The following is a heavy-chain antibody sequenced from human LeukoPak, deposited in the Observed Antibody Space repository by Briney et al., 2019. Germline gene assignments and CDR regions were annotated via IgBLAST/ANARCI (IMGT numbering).Heavy chain of an antibody. CDR2: IFNSGSS. V-gene: IGHV4-61*01. D-gene: IGHD3-16*01. Sequence: SETLSLTCTVSGGSVSSESYHWSWIRQPPGKGLEWIACIFNSGSSDYNPSLESRVTISVDTYKNQFSLKLNSVTAADTAQYHCARGVGGVREGFDIWGQGTMVTVSS. J-gene: IGHJ3*02. CDR1: GGSVSSESYH. CDR3: ARGVGGVREGFDI.